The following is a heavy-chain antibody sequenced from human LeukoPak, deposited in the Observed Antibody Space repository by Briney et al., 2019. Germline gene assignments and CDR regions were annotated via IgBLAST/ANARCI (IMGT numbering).Heavy chain of an antibody. Sequence: GGSLRLSCAASGFTFSSYWMHWVRQAPGKGLVWVSRINSDGSSTSYADSVKGRFTISRDNAKNTLYLQMNSLRAEDTAVYFCARMYSSSWPRYYYYMDVWGKGTTVTVSS. CDR2: INSDGSST. V-gene: IGHV3-74*01. CDR3: ARMYSSSWPRYYYYMDV. D-gene: IGHD6-13*01. J-gene: IGHJ6*03. CDR1: GFTFSSYW.